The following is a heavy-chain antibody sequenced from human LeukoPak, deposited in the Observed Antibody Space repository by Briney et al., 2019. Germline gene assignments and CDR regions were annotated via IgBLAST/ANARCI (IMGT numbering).Heavy chain of an antibody. Sequence: PGRALRLSCTASGFTFGDYAMSWVRQAPGKGLEWVGFIRSKAYGGTTEYAASVERRFTISRDDSRSIAYLQMSSLKTEDTAVYYCTRARASYYFDYWGQGTLVTVSS. D-gene: IGHD3-10*01. CDR1: GFTFGDYA. V-gene: IGHV3-49*04. CDR3: TRARASYYFDY. CDR2: IRSKAYGGTT. J-gene: IGHJ4*02.